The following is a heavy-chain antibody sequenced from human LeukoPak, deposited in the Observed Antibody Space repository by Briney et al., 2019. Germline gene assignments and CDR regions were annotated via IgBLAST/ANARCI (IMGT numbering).Heavy chain of an antibody. Sequence: GGSLRLSCAASGFTFSSYEMNWVRQAPDSVAGRFTISRDNARNSLYLQMNSLRAEDTAVYYCARDLSRTESAAGSPSFDYWGQGALVTVSS. D-gene: IGHD6-13*01. V-gene: IGHV3-48*03. CDR1: GFTFSSYE. CDR3: ARDLSRTESAAGSPSFDY. J-gene: IGHJ4*02.